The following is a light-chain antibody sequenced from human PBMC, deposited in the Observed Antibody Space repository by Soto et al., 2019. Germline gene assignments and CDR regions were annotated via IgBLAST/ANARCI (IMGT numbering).Light chain of an antibody. CDR2: VAS. CDR1: QSISNY. Sequence: DIPMTQSPSSLSASVGDRVTITCRASQSISNYLNWYQQKQGKAPKLLIYVASSLQSGVPSRFSGSGSGTDITLTISSLQPEDFATDYCQQSYSTPLFTFGPGTKVDI. V-gene: IGKV1-39*01. J-gene: IGKJ3*01. CDR3: QQSYSTPLFT.